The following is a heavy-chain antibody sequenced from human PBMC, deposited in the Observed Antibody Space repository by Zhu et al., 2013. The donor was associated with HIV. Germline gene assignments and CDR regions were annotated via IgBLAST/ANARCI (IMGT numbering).Heavy chain of an antibody. Sequence: QVQLQQWGAGLLKPSETLSLTCAVYGGSFSGYYWSWIRQPPGKGLEWIGEINHSGSTNYNPSLKSRVTISVDTSKNQFSLKLSSVTAADTAVYYCARGSRWHYRVLDYWGQGTLVTVSS. V-gene: IGHV4-34*01. CDR1: GGSFSGYY. D-gene: IGHD4-4*01. J-gene: IGHJ4*02. CDR2: INHSGST. CDR3: ARGSRWHYRVLDY.